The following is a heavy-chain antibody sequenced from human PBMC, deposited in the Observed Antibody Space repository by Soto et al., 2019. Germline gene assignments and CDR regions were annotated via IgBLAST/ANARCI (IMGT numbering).Heavy chain of an antibody. CDR3: ARGNDYKSYTFDI. V-gene: IGHV4-59*01. Sequence: QVQLQESGPGLVKPLETVSLTCTVSGGSLIDDYWNWLRQPPGKGLEWIGYVYYSGSTNYNPSLKSRITISVDTSKPQCSLKLSSVTAADTAVYYCARGNDYKSYTFDIWGPGTMVPVAS. CDR1: GGSLIDDY. CDR2: VYYSGST. D-gene: IGHD3-16*01. J-gene: IGHJ3*02.